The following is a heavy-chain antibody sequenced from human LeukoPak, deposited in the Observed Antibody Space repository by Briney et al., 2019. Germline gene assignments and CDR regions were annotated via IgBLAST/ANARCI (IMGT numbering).Heavy chain of an antibody. CDR3: ARHPSGGWDPNLDY. D-gene: IGHD6-19*01. CDR2: ISGGAIGT. Sequence: GGSLRLSCAASAFTFSNYAMSWVRQAPGKGLEWVSAISGGAIGTYYADSVKGRFTISRDNAKNSVYLQMNGLRVDDSAIYFCARHPSGGWDPNLDYWGRGTLVTVSP. V-gene: IGHV3-23*01. CDR1: AFTFSNYA. J-gene: IGHJ4*02.